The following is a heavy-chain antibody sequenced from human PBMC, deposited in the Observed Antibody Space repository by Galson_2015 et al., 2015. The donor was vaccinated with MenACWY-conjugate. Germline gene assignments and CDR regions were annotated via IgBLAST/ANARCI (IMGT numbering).Heavy chain of an antibody. CDR1: GFTFSTYA. CDR2: ISGSGGST. D-gene: IGHD3-10*01. Sequence: SLRLSCAASGFTFSTYAMTWVRQAPGKGLEWISTISGSGGSTYYADSVKGRFTISRDNSKNTLFLQMTSLRADDTAIYYCAKDLRTIFQLVFDLWGQGTLVTVSS. J-gene: IGHJ4*02. V-gene: IGHV3-23*01. CDR3: AKDLRTIFQLVFDL.